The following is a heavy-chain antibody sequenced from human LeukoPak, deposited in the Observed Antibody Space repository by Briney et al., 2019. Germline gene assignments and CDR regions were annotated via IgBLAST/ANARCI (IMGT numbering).Heavy chain of an antibody. J-gene: IGHJ4*02. CDR1: GYTFTGYY. D-gene: IGHD6-13*01. CDR3: ARDPRLLYQARGIAAAGTYFDY. V-gene: IGHV1-2*02. Sequence: ASVKVSCKASGYTFTGYYMHWVRQAPGQGLESTECINPNRVGTNDAQKFQGRVTMTRDTSISTAYMELSRLRSDDTAVYYCARDPRLLYQARGIAAAGTYFDYWGQGTLVTVSS. CDR2: INPNRVGT.